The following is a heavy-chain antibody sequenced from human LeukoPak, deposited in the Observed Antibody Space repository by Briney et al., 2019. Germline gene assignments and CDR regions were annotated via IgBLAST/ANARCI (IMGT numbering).Heavy chain of an antibody. J-gene: IGHJ5*02. Sequence: GASVKVSCKASGYTFTNYDINWVRQATGQGLEWMGWMNPNSGNTGYAQKFQGRVTMTRNTSISTAYMELSSLRSEDTAVYYCARGRQKVRGGWFDPWGQGTLVTVSS. D-gene: IGHD3-10*01. CDR2: MNPNSGNT. CDR3: ARGRQKVRGGWFDP. V-gene: IGHV1-8*02. CDR1: GYTFTNYD.